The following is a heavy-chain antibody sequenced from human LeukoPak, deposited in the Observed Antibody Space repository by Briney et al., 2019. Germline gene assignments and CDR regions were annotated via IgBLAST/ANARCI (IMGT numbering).Heavy chain of an antibody. Sequence: SVKVSCKASGGTFSSYAISWVRQAPGQGLEWMGRIIPIFGIANYAQKFQGRVTITADKSTSTAYMELSSLRPEDTAVYYCARVVVGAIDHWGQGTLVTVSS. J-gene: IGHJ4*02. V-gene: IGHV1-69*04. CDR3: ARVVVGAIDH. D-gene: IGHD1-26*01. CDR2: IIPIFGIA. CDR1: GGTFSSYA.